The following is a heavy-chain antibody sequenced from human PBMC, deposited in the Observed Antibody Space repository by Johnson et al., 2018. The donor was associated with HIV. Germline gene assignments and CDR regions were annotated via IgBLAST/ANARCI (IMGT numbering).Heavy chain of an antibody. CDR3: ARDMGYNYYDSSGHTARYDAFDM. CDR2: ISYDGSNN. CDR1: GFTFSSYA. D-gene: IGHD3-22*01. J-gene: IGHJ3*02. Sequence: QVQLVESGGGVVQPGRSLRLSCAASGFTFSSYAIHWVRQDPGKGLQWVAIISYDGSNNYYADSVKGRFTISRDNSKNSLYLQMNSLRDEDTALYYCARDMGYNYYDSSGHTARYDAFDMWGQGTMVTVSS. V-gene: IGHV3-30*04.